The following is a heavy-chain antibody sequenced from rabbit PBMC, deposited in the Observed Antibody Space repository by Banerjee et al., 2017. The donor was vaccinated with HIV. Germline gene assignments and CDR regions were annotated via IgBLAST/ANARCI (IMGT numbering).Heavy chain of an antibody. CDR3: ARDDHADYTGRLGFNL. Sequence: QSLEESGGDLVKPGASLTLTCTASGFSFSSGYYMCWVRQAPGKGLEWIACIYISSGNTYYASWAKGRFTISSTSSTTVTLQMTSLTAADTATYFCARDDHADYTGRLGFNLWGPGTLVTVS. V-gene: IGHV1S40*01. CDR1: GFSFSSGYY. CDR2: IYISSGNT. D-gene: IGHD2-1*01. J-gene: IGHJ4*01.